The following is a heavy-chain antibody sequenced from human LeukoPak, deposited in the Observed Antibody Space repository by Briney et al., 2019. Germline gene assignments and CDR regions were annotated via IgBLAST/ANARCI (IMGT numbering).Heavy chain of an antibody. Sequence: ASVKVSCKASGYTFTGYYLHLVRQAPGQGLEWMGWINPNSGGTNYAQKFQGRVTMTRDTSISTAYMELSRLRSDDTAVYYCARDVEYSSERFNYWGQGTLVTVSS. V-gene: IGHV1-2*02. CDR1: GYTFTGYY. J-gene: IGHJ4*02. CDR3: ARDVEYSSERFNY. D-gene: IGHD6-19*01. CDR2: INPNSGGT.